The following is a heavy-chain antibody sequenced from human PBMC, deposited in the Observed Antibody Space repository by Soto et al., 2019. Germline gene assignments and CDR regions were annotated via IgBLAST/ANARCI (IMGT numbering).Heavy chain of an antibody. CDR1: GGSFSGYY. Sequence: QVQLQQWGAGLLKPSETLSLTCAVYGGSFSGYYWSWIRQPKGKGLEWIGEINHSGSTNYNPSLKSRVTISVETSKNQFSLRLSSVTAADTAVYYCARTRTNYGMDVWGQGTTVTVSS. V-gene: IGHV4-34*01. CDR3: ARTRTNYGMDV. CDR2: INHSGST. D-gene: IGHD2-2*01. J-gene: IGHJ6*02.